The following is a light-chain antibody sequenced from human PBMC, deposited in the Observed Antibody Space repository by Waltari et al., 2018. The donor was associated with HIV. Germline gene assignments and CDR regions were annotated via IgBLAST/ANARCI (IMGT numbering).Light chain of an antibody. CDR3: SSYTSSTTLI. CDR2: EVT. CDR1: SSDVGPYNY. J-gene: IGLJ2*01. Sequence: SALPQPASVSGSPVQSITISCTGPSSDVGPYNYVSWYQQHPGKATNLMIYEVTNRPSGVSHRFSGSKSGNTASLTISGLQAEDEADYYCSSYTSSTTLIFGGGTKLTVL. V-gene: IGLV2-14*01.